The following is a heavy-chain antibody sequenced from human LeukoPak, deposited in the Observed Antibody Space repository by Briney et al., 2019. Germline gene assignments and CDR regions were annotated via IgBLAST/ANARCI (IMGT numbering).Heavy chain of an antibody. CDR3: AKWRHYYDSSGPFDI. D-gene: IGHD3-22*01. CDR2: ISGSGGST. CDR1: GFTFSSYA. J-gene: IGHJ3*02. Sequence: PGGSLRLSCAASGFTFSSYAMSWVRQAPGKGLGWVSAISGSGGSTYYADSVKGRFTISRDNSKNTLYLQMNSLRAEDTAVYYCAKWRHYYDSSGPFDIWGQGTMVTVSS. V-gene: IGHV3-23*01.